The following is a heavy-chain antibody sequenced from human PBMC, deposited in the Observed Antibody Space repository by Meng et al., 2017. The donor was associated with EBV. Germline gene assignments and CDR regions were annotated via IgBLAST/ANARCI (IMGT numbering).Heavy chain of an antibody. V-gene: IGHV3-23*04. D-gene: IGHD3-3*01. CDR1: GFTFSSYA. CDR2: ISGSGGST. Sequence: EVQLVESGGGLVEPGGSLSLSCAASGFTFSSYAMSWVRQAPGKGLEWVSAISGSGGSTYYADSVKGRFTISRDNSKNTLYLQMNSLRAEDTAVYYCAKPYDFWSGYYSDYWGQGTLVTVSS. J-gene: IGHJ4*02. CDR3: AKPYDFWSGYYSDY.